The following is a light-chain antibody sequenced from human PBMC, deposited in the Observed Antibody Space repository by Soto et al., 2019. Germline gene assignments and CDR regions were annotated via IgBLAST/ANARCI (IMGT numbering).Light chain of an antibody. V-gene: IGKV3-20*01. Sequence: EFVLTQSPGTLSLSPGERATLSCRASQTVRNNYLAWYQQKPGQAPRLLIYDASSRATGVPDRFSGSGSGTDFTLTISRLEPEDFAVYYCQQYTAWPLTFGQGTKVDIK. J-gene: IGKJ1*01. CDR2: DAS. CDR3: QQYTAWPLT. CDR1: QTVRNNY.